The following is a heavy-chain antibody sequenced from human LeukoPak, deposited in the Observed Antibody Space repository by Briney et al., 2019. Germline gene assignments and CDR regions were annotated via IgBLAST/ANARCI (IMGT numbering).Heavy chain of an antibody. CDR1: GLTFSSYA. D-gene: IGHD3-16*01. CDR3: ARSSGGVVLYYYYYMDV. J-gene: IGHJ6*03. CDR2: ISYDGSNK. Sequence: PGGSLRLSCAASGLTFSSYAMHWVRQAPGKGLEWVAVISYDGSNKYYADSVKGRFTISRDNSKNTLYLQMNSLRAEDTAVYYCARSSGGVVLYYYYYMDVWGKGTTVTVSS. V-gene: IGHV3-30-3*01.